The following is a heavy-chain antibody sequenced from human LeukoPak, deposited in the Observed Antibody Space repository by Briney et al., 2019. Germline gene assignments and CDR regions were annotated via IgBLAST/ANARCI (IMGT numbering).Heavy chain of an antibody. J-gene: IGHJ4*02. CDR2: MWHDGSYK. V-gene: IGHV3-30*02. CDR3: AKGGDDILTPFDY. Sequence: GGSLRLSCAASGFIFRSFGMHWVRQAPGKGLEWVAVMWHDGSYKYYVDSVKGRFTISRDNAKNTLYLQMNSLRVEDTAVYYCAKGGDDILTPFDYWGQGTLVTVSS. CDR1: GFIFRSFG. D-gene: IGHD3-9*01.